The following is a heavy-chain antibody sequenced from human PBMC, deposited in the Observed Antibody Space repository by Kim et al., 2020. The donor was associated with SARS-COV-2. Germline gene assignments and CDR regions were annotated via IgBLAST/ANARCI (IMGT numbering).Heavy chain of an antibody. D-gene: IGHD3-10*01. V-gene: IGHV3-30*18. Sequence: GGSLRLSCAASGFIFSSYGMHWVRQAPGKGLEWVAVVSDDGSNTYYGDSVKGRFTISRDNSKNTLYLQMNSLRAEDTAVYYCAKDLRATNYYGSGSSPLQTWGQGTLVTVSS. CDR3: AKDLRATNYYGSGSSPLQT. CDR1: GFIFSSYG. CDR2: VSDDGSNT. J-gene: IGHJ4*02.